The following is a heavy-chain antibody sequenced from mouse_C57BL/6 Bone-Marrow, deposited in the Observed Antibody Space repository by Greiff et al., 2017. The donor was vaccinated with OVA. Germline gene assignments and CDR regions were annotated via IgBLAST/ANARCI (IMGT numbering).Heavy chain of an antibody. V-gene: IGHV5-2*01. CDR1: EYEFPSHD. CDR3: ARQGVWGHWYFDV. CDR2: INSDGGST. J-gene: IGHJ1*03. D-gene: IGHD4-1*01. Sequence: EVNVVESGGGLVQPGESLKLSCESNEYEFPSHDMSWVRKTPEKRLELVAAINSDGGSTYYPDTMERRFIISRDNTKKTLYLQMSSLRSEDTALYYCARQGVWGHWYFDVWGTGTTVTVSS.